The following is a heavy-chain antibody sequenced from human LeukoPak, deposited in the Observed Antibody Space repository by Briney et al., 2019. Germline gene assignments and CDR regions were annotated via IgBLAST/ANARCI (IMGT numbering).Heavy chain of an antibody. CDR3: ARDPNTYGSGSDGGY. CDR1: GFTFSSYS. Sequence: GGSLRLSCAASGFTFSSYSMNWVRQAPGKGLEWVSSLSSRSNYIYYADAVKGRFTISRDNAKNSLYLQMNSLRAEDTAVYYCARDPNTYGSGSDGGYWGQGTLVTVSS. CDR2: LSSRSNYI. J-gene: IGHJ4*02. D-gene: IGHD3-10*01. V-gene: IGHV3-21*01.